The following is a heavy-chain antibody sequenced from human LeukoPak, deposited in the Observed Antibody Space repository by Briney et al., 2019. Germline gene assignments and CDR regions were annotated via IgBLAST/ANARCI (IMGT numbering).Heavy chain of an antibody. J-gene: IGHJ4*02. Sequence: PGGSLRLSCAASGFTFSSYAMHWVRQAPGKGLEWVAVISYDGSNKYYADSVKGRFTISRDNSKNTLYLQMNSLRAEDTAVYCCARDRFHVEMATIGPFGYWGQGTLVTVSS. V-gene: IGHV3-30-3*01. CDR2: ISYDGSNK. CDR3: ARDRFHVEMATIGPFGY. D-gene: IGHD5-24*01. CDR1: GFTFSSYA.